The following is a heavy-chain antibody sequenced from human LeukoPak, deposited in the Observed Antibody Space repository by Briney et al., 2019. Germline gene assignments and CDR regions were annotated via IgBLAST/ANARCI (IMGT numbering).Heavy chain of an antibody. Sequence: GGSLRLSCAASGFTFSSYGMHWVRQAPGKGLEWVAFIRYDGSNKYYAGSVKGRFTISRDNSKNTLYLQMNSLRAEDTAVYYCAKPPRFLEGYYFDYWGQGTLVTVSS. D-gene: IGHD3-16*01. J-gene: IGHJ4*02. CDR2: IRYDGSNK. CDR1: GFTFSSYG. CDR3: AKPPRFLEGYYFDY. V-gene: IGHV3-30*02.